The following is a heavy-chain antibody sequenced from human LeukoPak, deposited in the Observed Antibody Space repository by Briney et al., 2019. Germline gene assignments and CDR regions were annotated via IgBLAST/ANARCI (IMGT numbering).Heavy chain of an antibody. J-gene: IGHJ4*02. CDR3: ARDLRGGDYYY. D-gene: IGHD4-17*01. V-gene: IGHV4-59*01. CDR1: GGSISTDY. CDR2: IYYSGST. Sequence: SETLSLTCTVFGGSISTDYWSWIRQPPGKGLEWIGYIYYSGSTNYNPSLKSRVTISVDTSKNQFSLKLSSVTAADTAVYYCARDLRGGDYYYWGQGTLVTVSS.